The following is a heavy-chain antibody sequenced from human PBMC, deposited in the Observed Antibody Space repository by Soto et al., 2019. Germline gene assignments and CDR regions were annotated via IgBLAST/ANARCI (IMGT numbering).Heavy chain of an antibody. CDR3: ARDYYDSSGYPDYYYGMDV. D-gene: IGHD3-22*01. J-gene: IGHJ6*02. V-gene: IGHV4-61*01. CDR2: IYYSGST. CDR1: GGSVSSGSYY. Sequence: NPSETLSLTCTVSGGSVSSGSYYWSWIRQPPGKGLEWIGYIYYSGSTNYNPSLKSRVTISVDTSKNQFSLKLSSVTAADTAVYYCARDYYDSSGYPDYYYGMDVWGQGTTVTVYS.